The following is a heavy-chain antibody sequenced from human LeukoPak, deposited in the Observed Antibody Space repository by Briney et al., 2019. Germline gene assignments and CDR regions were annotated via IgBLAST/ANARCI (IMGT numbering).Heavy chain of an antibody. V-gene: IGHV3-48*03. Sequence: GGSLRLSCAASGFTFSSYEMNWVRQAPGKGLEWVSYISSSGSTIYYADSVKGRFTISRDNAKNSLYLQMNSLRAEDTAVYYCARAVYYYGSGSYSHWGQGTLVTVSS. CDR3: ARAVYYYGSGSYSH. CDR1: GFTFSSYE. J-gene: IGHJ4*02. CDR2: ISSSGSTI. D-gene: IGHD3-10*01.